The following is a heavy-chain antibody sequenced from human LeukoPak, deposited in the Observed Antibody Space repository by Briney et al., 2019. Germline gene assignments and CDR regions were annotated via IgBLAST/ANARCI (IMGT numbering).Heavy chain of an antibody. V-gene: IGHV3-23*01. Sequence: LTGGSLRLSCAASGFTFSSYAMSWVRQAPGKGLEWVSAISGSGGSTYYVDSVKGRFTISRDNSKNTLYLQMNSLRAEDTAVYYCAKDRGPLPRGPDIWGQGTMVTVSS. CDR3: AKDRGPLPRGPDI. J-gene: IGHJ3*02. CDR1: GFTFSSYA. CDR2: ISGSGGST. D-gene: IGHD3-10*01.